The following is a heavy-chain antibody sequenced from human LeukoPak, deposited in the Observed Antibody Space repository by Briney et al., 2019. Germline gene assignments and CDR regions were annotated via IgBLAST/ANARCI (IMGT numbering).Heavy chain of an antibody. D-gene: IGHD3-22*01. V-gene: IGHV3-21*01. CDR1: GFAVSTSY. CDR3: ARVTEITMIVVADLGY. J-gene: IGHJ4*02. Sequence: PGGSLRLSCAASGFAVSTSYMSWVRQAPGKGLEWVSSISSSSSYIYYADSVKGRFTISRDNAKNSLYLQMNSLRAEDTAVYYCARVTEITMIVVADLGYWGQGTLVTVSS. CDR2: ISSSSSYI.